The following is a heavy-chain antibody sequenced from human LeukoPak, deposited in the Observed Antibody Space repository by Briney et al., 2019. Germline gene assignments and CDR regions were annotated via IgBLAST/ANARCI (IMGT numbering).Heavy chain of an antibody. Sequence: GGSLRLSCAASGFTFSSYAMSWVRQAPGKGLEWVSAISGSGGSTYYADSVKGRFTISRDNSKNTLYLQMNSLRAEDTAVYYCAKMYYYDSSGYVSSLDYWGQGTLVTVSS. CDR2: ISGSGGST. D-gene: IGHD3-22*01. J-gene: IGHJ4*02. V-gene: IGHV3-23*01. CDR3: AKMYYYDSSGYVSSLDY. CDR1: GFTFSSYA.